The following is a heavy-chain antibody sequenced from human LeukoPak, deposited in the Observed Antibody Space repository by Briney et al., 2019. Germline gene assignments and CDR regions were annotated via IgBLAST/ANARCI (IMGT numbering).Heavy chain of an antibody. D-gene: IGHD6-19*01. J-gene: IGHJ4*02. Sequence: SETLSLTCTVSGGSISGSNYYWGWIRQPPGKGLEWIGSIYYSGSAYYNPSLNSRVTMSVDTSKNQFSLNLRFVTAADTAVYFCARIRLTVAGGVFNYWGQGTLVTVSS. V-gene: IGHV4-39*01. CDR3: ARIRLTVAGGVFNY. CDR2: IYYSGSA. CDR1: GGSISGSNYY.